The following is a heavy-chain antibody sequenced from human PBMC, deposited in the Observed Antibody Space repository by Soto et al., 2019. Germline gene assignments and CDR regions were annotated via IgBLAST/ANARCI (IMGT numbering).Heavy chain of an antibody. CDR3: ASFSGENYSSYAMHV. V-gene: IGHV3-21*01. D-gene: IGHD3-10*01. CDR1: GFTFSSYS. J-gene: IGHJ6*02. Sequence: GGSLRLSCAASGFTFSSYSINWVRQAPGKGLEWVSSITSSSSYIYYADSVKGRFTISRDNAKNSLYLQMNSLRAEDTAVYYCASFSGENYSSYAMHVWCPGPTVTVSS. CDR2: ITSSSSYI.